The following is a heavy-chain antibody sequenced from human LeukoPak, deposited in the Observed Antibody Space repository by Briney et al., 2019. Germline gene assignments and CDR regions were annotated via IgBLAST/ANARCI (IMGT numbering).Heavy chain of an antibody. CDR3: GLLTSGIYYDRSGSLDY. Sequence: GGSLRLSCAASGFTFSSYAMSWVRQAPGKGLEWVSAISGSGGSTYYADSVKGRFTISRDNSKNTLYLQMNSLRAEDTAVYYCGLLTSGIYYDRSGSLDYWGQGTLVTVSS. D-gene: IGHD3-22*01. CDR2: ISGSGGST. V-gene: IGHV3-23*01. CDR1: GFTFSSYA. J-gene: IGHJ4*02.